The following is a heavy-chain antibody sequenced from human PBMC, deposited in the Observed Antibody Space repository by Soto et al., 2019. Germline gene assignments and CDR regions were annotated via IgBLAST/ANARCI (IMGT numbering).Heavy chain of an antibody. CDR1: GFTFSGFD. V-gene: IGHV3-13*01. D-gene: IGHD6-13*01. CDR3: AKSQEIGTHFFDS. J-gene: IGHJ4*02. CDR2: IGTAGDT. Sequence: PGGSLRLSCEASGFTFSGFDMHWVRQPTGKGPEWVSSIGTAGDTYYAVSVKGRFTISRDNAKNSLSLQMNSLRAGDMAVYFCAKSQEIGTHFFDSWGQGTQVTVSS.